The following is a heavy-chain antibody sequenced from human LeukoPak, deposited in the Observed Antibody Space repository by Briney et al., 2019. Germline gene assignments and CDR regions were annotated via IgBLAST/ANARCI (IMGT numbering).Heavy chain of an antibody. D-gene: IGHD4-17*01. CDR1: GFTVSSNY. V-gene: IGHV3-53*01. J-gene: IGHJ4*02. CDR2: IYAGGST. Sequence: PGGSLRLSCAASGFTVSSNYMSWVRQAPGKGLEWVSVIYAGGSTYYADSVKGRFTISKDSSKNTLYLQMNSLRAEDTAVYYCARVSSGTVTTSSVYYFDYWGQGTLVTVSS. CDR3: ARVSSGTVTTSSVYYFDY.